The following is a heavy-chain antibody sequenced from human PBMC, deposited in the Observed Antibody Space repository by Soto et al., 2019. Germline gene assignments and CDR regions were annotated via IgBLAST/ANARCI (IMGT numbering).Heavy chain of an antibody. CDR3: ARDGRTGYWNYYCGMDV. V-gene: IGHV3-53*04. Sequence: EVQLVESGGGLVQPGGSLRLSCAASGFTVSSNYMSWVRQAPGKGLEWVSVIYSGGSTYYADSVKGRFTISRHNSKNTLYLQMNRLRAEDTAVYYWARDGRTGYWNYYCGMDVWGQGTTVTVSS. J-gene: IGHJ6*02. CDR1: GFTVSSNY. CDR2: IYSGGST. D-gene: IGHD3-9*01.